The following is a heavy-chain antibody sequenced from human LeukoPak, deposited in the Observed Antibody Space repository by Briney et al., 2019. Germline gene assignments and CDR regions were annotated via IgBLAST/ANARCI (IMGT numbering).Heavy chain of an antibody. J-gene: IGHJ6*03. CDR3: ARGNFRYCSGGSCYSLMVYYYYYMDV. D-gene: IGHD2-15*01. V-gene: IGHV4-30-4*08. CDR1: GGSISSGDYY. CDR2: INHSGST. Sequence: PSQTLSLTCTVSGGSISSGDYYWSWIRQPPGKGLEWIGEINHSGSTNYNPSLKSRVTISVDTSKNQFSLKLSSVTAADTAVYYCARGNFRYCSGGSCYSLMVYYYYYMDVWGKGTTVTVSS.